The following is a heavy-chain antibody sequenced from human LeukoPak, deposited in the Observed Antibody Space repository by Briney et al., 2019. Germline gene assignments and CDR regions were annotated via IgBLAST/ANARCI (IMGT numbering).Heavy chain of an antibody. CDR3: ARGRLPGYCSGGSCRATGAFDI. D-gene: IGHD2-15*01. V-gene: IGHV1-69*13. CDR2: IIPIFGTA. J-gene: IGHJ3*02. Sequence: ASVKVSCKASGGTFISYAISWVRQAPGQGRDWMGGIIPIFGTANYAQKFQGRVTSNADESTSTAYIELSSLRSEDTAVYYCARGRLPGYCSGGSCRATGAFDIWGQGTMVTVSS. CDR1: GGTFISYA.